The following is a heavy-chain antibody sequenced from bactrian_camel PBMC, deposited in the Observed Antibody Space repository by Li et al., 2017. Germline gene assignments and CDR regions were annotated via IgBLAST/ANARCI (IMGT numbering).Heavy chain of an antibody. Sequence: QLVESGGGSVQAGGSLRLSCAASGYTYNRNCMAWSRQAPGKEREGVARIATGSGNTYYADSVKGRFTISQDGTKISGYLQMDRLTPEDTGMYYCTSVPRSGPFYGSRCGTEHYWSQGTQVTVS. CDR3: TSVPRSGPFYGSRCGTEHY. V-gene: IGHV3S25*01. CDR2: IATGSGNT. D-gene: IGHD2*01. J-gene: IGHJ4*01. CDR1: GYTYNRNC.